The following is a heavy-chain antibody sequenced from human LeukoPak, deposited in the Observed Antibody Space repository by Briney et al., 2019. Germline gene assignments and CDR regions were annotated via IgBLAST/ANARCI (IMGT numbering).Heavy chain of an antibody. D-gene: IGHD3-10*01. CDR2: INPNSGGT. CDR3: ARDDGFGTLYSDY. V-gene: IGHV1-2*02. CDR1: GYTFTGYY. Sequence: GASVKVSCKASGYTFTGYYMHWVRQAPGQGLEWMGWINPNSGGTNYAQKFQGRVTMTRDTSISTAYMELSRLRSDDTAVYYCARDDGFGTLYSDYWGQGTLVTVSS. J-gene: IGHJ4*02.